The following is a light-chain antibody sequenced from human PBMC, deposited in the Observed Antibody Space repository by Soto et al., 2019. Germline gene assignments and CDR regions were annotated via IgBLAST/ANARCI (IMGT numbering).Light chain of an antibody. CDR2: AAF. CDR1: QGISSY. J-gene: IGKJ1*01. Sequence: IQLTQSPSSLSASVGDRVTITCRASQGISSYLAWYQLKPGKAPKFLIFAAFNLQGEVSSRFSASGSGTDFALTISSLQPEDSATYYCQQLYNYPRTFGQGTKVEIQ. V-gene: IGKV1-9*01. CDR3: QQLYNYPRT.